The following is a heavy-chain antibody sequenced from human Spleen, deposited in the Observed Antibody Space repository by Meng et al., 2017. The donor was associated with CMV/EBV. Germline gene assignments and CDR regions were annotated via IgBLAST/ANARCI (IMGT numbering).Heavy chain of an antibody. V-gene: IGHV3-23*01. D-gene: IGHD6-13*01. J-gene: IGHJ4*02. Sequence: GGSLRLSCVASGFTFSNFAMSWVRQAPGKGLEWDSAITASGGSTYYADSVKGRFTISRDNSKNTLYLQMNGLRAEDTAVYYCAKAFSASWYREYYDDWGQGTLVTVSS. CDR1: GFTFSNFA. CDR3: AKAFSASWYREYYDD. CDR2: ITASGGST.